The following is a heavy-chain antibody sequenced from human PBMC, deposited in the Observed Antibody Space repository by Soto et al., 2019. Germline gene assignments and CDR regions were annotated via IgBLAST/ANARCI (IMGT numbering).Heavy chain of an antibody. CDR3: ARRYSSSSDFDY. CDR2: ICPGDSDT. J-gene: IGHJ4*02. CDR1: GYSFTSYC. Sequence: PGESLKISYKGSGYSFTSYCIGWVRQMPGKGLEWMGIICPGDSDTRDSPSFQGQVTISADKSIDTAYLQWSSLKASDTAVYYCARRYSSSSDFDYWGQGTLVTVSS. V-gene: IGHV5-51*01. D-gene: IGHD6-6*01.